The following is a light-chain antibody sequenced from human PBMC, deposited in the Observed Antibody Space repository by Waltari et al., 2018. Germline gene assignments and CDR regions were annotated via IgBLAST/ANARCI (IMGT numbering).Light chain of an antibody. CDR2: SNN. CDR1: NPNIGSNT. Sequence: QSVLAQPPSASGPPGQRITISCPGSNPNIGSNTVNWYQQFPGPAPRLLIYSNNPRPSGVPDRCSASKSGSSAALAIYGLHSEDEADYYCSTWDDRLTGVVFGGGTKVTVL. CDR3: STWDDRLTGVV. V-gene: IGLV1-44*01. J-gene: IGLJ2*01.